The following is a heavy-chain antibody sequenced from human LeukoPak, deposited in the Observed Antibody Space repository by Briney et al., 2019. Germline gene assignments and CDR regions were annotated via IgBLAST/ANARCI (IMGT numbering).Heavy chain of an antibody. J-gene: IGHJ4*02. CDR1: GFTFSSYW. Sequence: GGSLRLSCAASGFTFSSYWMSWVRQAPGKGLEWVANIKQDGSEKYYVDSVKGRFTISRDNAKNSLYLQMNSLRAEDTAVYYCARDLTSWNYYGDYWGQGTPVTVSS. CDR2: IKQDGSEK. CDR3: ARDLTSWNYYGDY. V-gene: IGHV3-7*01. D-gene: IGHD1-7*01.